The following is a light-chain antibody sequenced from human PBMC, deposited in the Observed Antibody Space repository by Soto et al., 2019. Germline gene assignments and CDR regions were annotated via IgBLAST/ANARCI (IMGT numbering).Light chain of an antibody. CDR3: GSYTSSTLYV. J-gene: IGLJ1*01. V-gene: IGLV2-14*01. CDR1: SSDAATYDY. Sequence: QSALTQPASVSGSPGQSITISCTGTSSDAATYDYVSWYQHHPGKAPKLLIYEVSNRPSGVSNRFPGSKSGNTASLTISGLQAEDEADYYCGSYTSSTLYVFGTGTKATVL. CDR2: EVS.